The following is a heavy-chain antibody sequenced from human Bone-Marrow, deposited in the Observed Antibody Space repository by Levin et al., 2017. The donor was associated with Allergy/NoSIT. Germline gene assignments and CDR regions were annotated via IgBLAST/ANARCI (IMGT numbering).Heavy chain of an antibody. CDR2: ISYGGSNK. D-gene: IGHD5-24*01. Sequence: GGSLRLSCAASGFTFSSYAMHWVRQAPGKGLEWVAVISYGGSNKYYADSVKGRFTISRDNSKNTLYLQMNSLRAEDTAVYYCASTDDFDYWGQGTLVTVSS. J-gene: IGHJ4*02. V-gene: IGHV3-30-3*01. CDR1: GFTFSSYA. CDR3: ASTDDFDY.